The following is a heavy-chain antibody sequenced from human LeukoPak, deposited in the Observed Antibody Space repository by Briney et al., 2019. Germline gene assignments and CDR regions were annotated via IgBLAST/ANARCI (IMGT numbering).Heavy chain of an antibody. D-gene: IGHD3-10*01. Sequence: GGSLRLSCAASGFTFDDYGMTWVRQAPGKGLQWISVIHWSGATTGYADSVKGRFTISRDNAKNSLYLQMNSLRAEDTAVYYCATLGVRGAPYYFDYWGQGTLVTVSS. CDR2: IHWSGATT. CDR1: GFTFDDYG. J-gene: IGHJ4*02. V-gene: IGHV3-20*04. CDR3: ATLGVRGAPYYFDY.